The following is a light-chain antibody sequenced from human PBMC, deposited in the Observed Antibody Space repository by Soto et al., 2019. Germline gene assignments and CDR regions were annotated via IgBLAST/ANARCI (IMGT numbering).Light chain of an antibody. J-gene: IGKJ1*01. CDR1: ETVDSN. CDR3: QQGYNWPWT. CDR2: GAF. Sequence: IVLRLPPDTLPLSASDVSSLSGRASETVDSNFAWYQLKPGQAPRLLIHGAFTWVTGVPARFSGSGFGTEFTLTISSLQSEDFAVYYCQQGYNWPWTFGQGTKVDIK. V-gene: IGKV3-15*01.